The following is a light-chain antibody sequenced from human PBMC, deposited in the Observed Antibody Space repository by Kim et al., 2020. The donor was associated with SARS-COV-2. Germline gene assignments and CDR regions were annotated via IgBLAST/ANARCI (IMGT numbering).Light chain of an antibody. J-gene: IGKJ1*01. Sequence: DIQMTQSPTSLSASVGDRVTITCRASQGINNYLVWFQQKPGKAPKSLIYGGSSEFSSSGSGTHFILTINNLQPEDFATYYCQQYSSNPRTFRQGTKVDIK. CDR3: QQYSSNPRT. V-gene: IGKV1-16*02. CDR2: GG. CDR1: QGINNY.